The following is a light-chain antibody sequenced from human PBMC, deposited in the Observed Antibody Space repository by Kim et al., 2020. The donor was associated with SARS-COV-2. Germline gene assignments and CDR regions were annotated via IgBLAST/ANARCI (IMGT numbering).Light chain of an antibody. Sequence: SYELTQPPSVSVSPGQTATITCSGDKLGNKYACWYQQKPGHSPVLVIYLDARRPSGIPERFSGSNSGNTATLTISGTQAMDEADYYCQAWDSSTAWVFGG. CDR2: LDA. V-gene: IGLV3-1*01. CDR1: KLGNKY. J-gene: IGLJ3*02. CDR3: QAWDSSTAWV.